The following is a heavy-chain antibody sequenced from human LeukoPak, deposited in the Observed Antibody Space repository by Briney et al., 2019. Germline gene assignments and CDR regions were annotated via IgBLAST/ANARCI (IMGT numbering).Heavy chain of an antibody. Sequence: GSLRLSCAASGFTLSSYAMSWVRQAPGKGLEWVSAISDSGNTYHADSVKGRFTISRDSSKNTLFLQMNRLRPEDAAVYYCAKAPVTTCRGAYCYPFDYWGQGTLVTVSS. J-gene: IGHJ4*02. V-gene: IGHV3-23*01. D-gene: IGHD2-21*01. CDR3: AKAPVTTCRGAYCYPFDY. CDR1: GFTLSSYA. CDR2: ISDSGNT.